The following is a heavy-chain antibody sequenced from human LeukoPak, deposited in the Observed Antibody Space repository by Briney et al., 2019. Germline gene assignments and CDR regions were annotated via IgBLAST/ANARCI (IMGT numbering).Heavy chain of an antibody. CDR3: ARETPERYRGSYFDY. CDR2: FSNSGST. V-gene: IGHV4-30-2*01. Sequence: SQTLSLTCTVSGGSISSGDYYWTWIRQPPGKGLECIGYFSNSGSTYYNPSLKSRGSISVDRAKNQFSLRLSSVTAADTAVYYCARETPERYRGSYFDYWGQGTLVTVSS. CDR1: GGSISSGDYY. D-gene: IGHD1-26*01. J-gene: IGHJ4*02.